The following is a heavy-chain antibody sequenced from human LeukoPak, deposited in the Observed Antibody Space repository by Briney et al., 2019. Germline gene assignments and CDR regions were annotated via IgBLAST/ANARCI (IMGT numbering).Heavy chain of an antibody. CDR3: ANGGYGDYFDY. CDR1: GFTLDDYT. V-gene: IGHV3-43*01. CDR2: ISWDGGST. J-gene: IGHJ4*02. D-gene: IGHD4-17*01. Sequence: GGSLRLSCAASGFTLDDYTMHWVRQAPGKGLEWVSLISWDGGSTYYADSVKGRFTISRDNSKNSLYLQMNSLRTEDTALYYCANGGYGDYFDYWGQGTLVTVSS.